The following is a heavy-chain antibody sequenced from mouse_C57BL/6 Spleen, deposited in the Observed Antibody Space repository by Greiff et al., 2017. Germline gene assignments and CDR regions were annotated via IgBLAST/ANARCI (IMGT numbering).Heavy chain of an antibody. CDR1: GYTFTSYW. D-gene: IGHD1-1*01. Sequence: QVHVKQPGAELVRPGSSVKLSCKASGYTFTSYWMDWVKQRPGQGLEWIGNIYPSDSETHYNQKFKDKATLTVDKSSSTAYMQLSSLTSEDSAVYYCACTVPDLAFAYWGQGTLVTVSA. J-gene: IGHJ3*01. CDR3: ACTVPDLAFAY. CDR2: IYPSDSET. V-gene: IGHV1-61*01.